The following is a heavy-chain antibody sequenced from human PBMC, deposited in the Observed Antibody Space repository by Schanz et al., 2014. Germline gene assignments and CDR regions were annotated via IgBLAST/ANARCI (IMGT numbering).Heavy chain of an antibody. J-gene: IGHJ4*02. Sequence: EVQLVESGGGLVQPGGSLRLSCAASGFNFSDYAMCWVRQAPGKGLEWVSAISGGGGTPYYADSVKGRFTISSDNSKSTLYLQMSSLRAEDTAVYYCAKSQGSSFDSWGQGTLVTVSS. V-gene: IGHV3-23*04. CDR3: AKSQGSSFDS. CDR2: ISGGGGTP. D-gene: IGHD6-13*01. CDR1: GFNFSDYA.